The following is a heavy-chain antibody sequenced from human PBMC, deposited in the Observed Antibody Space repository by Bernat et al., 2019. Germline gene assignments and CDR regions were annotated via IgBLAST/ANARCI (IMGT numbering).Heavy chain of an antibody. Sequence: VQLVESGGGLVQPGGSLRLSCAASGFTVSSNYMSWVRQAPGKGLEWVSVIYSGGSAYYAESVRGRFTISRDHSKNTLFLQMNSLRAEDTAVYYCAGRGTTVTTSDAFDIWGQGTMVTVSS. CDR2: IYSGGSA. J-gene: IGHJ3*02. CDR1: GFTVSSNY. D-gene: IGHD4-17*01. V-gene: IGHV3-66*01. CDR3: AGRGTTVTTSDAFDI.